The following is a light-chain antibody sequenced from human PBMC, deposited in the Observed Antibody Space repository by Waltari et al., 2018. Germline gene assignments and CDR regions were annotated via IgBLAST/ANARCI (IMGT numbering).Light chain of an antibody. CDR2: ASS. J-gene: IGKJ1*01. CDR3: QHHFRLPAT. V-gene: IGKV3-20*01. Sequence: IVLTQSPGTLSLSPGGRATLSCRASQNIGHYLAWYQQKPGQAPRLLIYASSTRAAGIPGRFSGSGSGADFSLTITRLEPDDFAVYYCQHHFRLPATFGQGTKV. CDR1: QNIGHY.